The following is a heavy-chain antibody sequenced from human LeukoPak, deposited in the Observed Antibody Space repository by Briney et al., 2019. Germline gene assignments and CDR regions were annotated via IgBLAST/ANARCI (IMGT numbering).Heavy chain of an antibody. CDR3: AKDQSSGWPNYFDY. J-gene: IGHJ4*02. CDR1: GFTFSSYA. V-gene: IGHV3-30*18. Sequence: PGRSLRLSCAASGFTFSSYAMHWVRQAPGKGLEGVAVISYDGGNKFYADSVKGRFTISRDNSKNTVYLQMNSLRAEDTALYYCAKDQSSGWPNYFDYWGQGTLVTVSS. D-gene: IGHD6-19*01. CDR2: ISYDGGNK.